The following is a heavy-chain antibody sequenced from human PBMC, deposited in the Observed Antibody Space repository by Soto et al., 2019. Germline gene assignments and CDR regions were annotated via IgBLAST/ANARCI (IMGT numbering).Heavy chain of an antibody. V-gene: IGHV1-18*01. CDR2: ISAYNGNT. D-gene: IGHD4-17*01. J-gene: IGHJ4*02. CDR3: TIAADYGDDSYSSDFDY. Sequence: QVQLVQSGAEVKKPGASVKVSCKASGYTFTSYGINWVRQAPGQGLEWMGWISAYNGNTNYAQKLQGRVTMTTDTTTSTDFMGLRSLRSDVTYVYYCTIAADYGDDSYSSDFDYWGQGTLVTVSS. CDR1: GYTFTSYG.